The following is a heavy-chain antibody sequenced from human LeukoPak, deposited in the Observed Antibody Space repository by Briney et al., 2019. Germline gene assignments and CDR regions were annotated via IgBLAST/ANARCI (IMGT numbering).Heavy chain of an antibody. D-gene: IGHD3-22*01. J-gene: IGHJ3*02. V-gene: IGHV3-23*01. CDR3: AKKYNPTYYYDSSGYWDAFDI. CDR1: GFTFSSYA. Sequence: PGASLRLSCAASGFTFSSYAMSWVRQAPGKGLGWVSAISGSGGSTYYADSVKGRFTISRDNSKNTLYLQMNSLRAEDTAVYYCAKKYNPTYYYDSSGYWDAFDIWGQGTMVTVSS. CDR2: ISGSGGST.